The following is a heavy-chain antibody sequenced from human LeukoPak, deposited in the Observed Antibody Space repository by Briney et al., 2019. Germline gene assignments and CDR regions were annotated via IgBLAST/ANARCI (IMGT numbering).Heavy chain of an antibody. Sequence: ASVKVSCKASGGTFGSYAISWVRQAPGQGLEWMGGIIPIFGTANYAQKFQGRVTITTDESTSTAYMELSSLRSEDTAVYYCASGIRDYYYYYYMDVWGKGTTVTVSS. V-gene: IGHV1-69*05. J-gene: IGHJ6*03. CDR1: GGTFGSYA. CDR2: IIPIFGTA. CDR3: ASGIRDYYYYYYMDV. D-gene: IGHD5-18*01.